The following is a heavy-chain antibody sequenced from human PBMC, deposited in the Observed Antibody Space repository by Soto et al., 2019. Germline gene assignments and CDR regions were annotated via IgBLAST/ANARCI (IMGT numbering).Heavy chain of an antibody. CDR1: GITFGSRA. CDR2: ITDNSADD. D-gene: IGHD3-10*01. J-gene: IGHJ4*02. V-gene: IGHV3-23*01. Sequence: GGSLRLSCGASGITFGSRAISWGRQAPGEGLEWVSSITDNSADDKYTDSVRGRFTISRDNSKNTLQMSSLRAEDSAVYYCARGSTDAYPGSRIFDFWGRGTLVTVSS. CDR3: ARGSTDAYPGSRIFDF.